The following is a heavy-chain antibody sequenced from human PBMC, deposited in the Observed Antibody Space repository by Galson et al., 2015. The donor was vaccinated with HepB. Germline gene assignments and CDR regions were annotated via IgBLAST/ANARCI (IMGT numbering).Heavy chain of an antibody. CDR1: GFTLSDYY. D-gene: IGHD5-12*01. CDR2: ISSTSSYT. J-gene: IGHJ6*02. Sequence: SLRLSCAASGFTLSDYYMTWIRQAPGKGLEWVAYISSTSSYTNYADSVKGRFTISRDNAQKSLFLQMNSLRAEDTALYYCARNRGYSWYGMDVWGQGTTVTVSS. V-gene: IGHV3-11*03. CDR3: ARNRGYSWYGMDV.